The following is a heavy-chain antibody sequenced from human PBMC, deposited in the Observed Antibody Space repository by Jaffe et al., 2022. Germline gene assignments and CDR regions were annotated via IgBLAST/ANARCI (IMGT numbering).Heavy chain of an antibody. D-gene: IGHD2-2*01. Sequence: QVQLVESGGGVVQPGGSLRLSCAASGFTFSSYGMHWVRQAPGKGLEWVAFIRYDGSNKYYADSVKGRFTISRDNSKNTLYLQMNSLRAEDTAVYYCAKDPGLPAAWSYYMDVWGKGTTVTVSS. CDR1: GFTFSSYG. V-gene: IGHV3-30*02. CDR3: AKDPGLPAAWSYYMDV. CDR2: IRYDGSNK. J-gene: IGHJ6*03.